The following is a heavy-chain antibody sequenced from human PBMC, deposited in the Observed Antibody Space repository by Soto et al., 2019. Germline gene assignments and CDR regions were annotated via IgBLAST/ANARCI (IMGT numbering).Heavy chain of an antibody. V-gene: IGHV4-30-4*01. D-gene: IGHD2-15*01. CDR2: IYYSGST. CDR3: ARGREDVGWFDTFDP. CDR1: GGSISSGDYY. Sequence: QVQLQESGPGLVKPSQTLSLTCTVSGGSISSGDYYWSWIRQPPGKGLEWIGYIYYSGSTYYNPSLTSRVTISVDTPKTQLSLQLSSVTAADAAVYYCARGREDVGWFDTFDPWGQGTLVTVSS. J-gene: IGHJ5*02.